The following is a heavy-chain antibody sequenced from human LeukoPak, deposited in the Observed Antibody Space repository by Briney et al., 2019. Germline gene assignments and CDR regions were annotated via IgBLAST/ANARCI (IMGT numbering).Heavy chain of an antibody. V-gene: IGHV4-59*01. CDR2: IYYSGSA. D-gene: IGHD4-17*01. Sequence: SETLSLTCTVSGGSISSYYWSWIRQPPGKGLEWIGYIYYSGSANCNPSLKSRVTISVDTSKNQFSLKLSSVTAADTALYYCARGLSTVTTIDYWGQGTLVTVSS. CDR3: ARGLSTVTTIDY. CDR1: GGSISSYY. J-gene: IGHJ4*02.